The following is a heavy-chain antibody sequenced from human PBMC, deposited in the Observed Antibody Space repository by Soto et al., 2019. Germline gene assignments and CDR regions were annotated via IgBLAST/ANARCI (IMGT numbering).Heavy chain of an antibody. CDR3: AKHGIAVVPGGLSGSGWYVDY. D-gene: IGHD6-19*01. J-gene: IGHJ4*02. CDR1: GFTFTSYG. CDR2: ISYDGSNE. V-gene: IGHV3-30*18. Sequence: QVQLVESGGGVVQPGRSLRLSCAASGFTFTSYGIHWVRQAPGKGLEWVAFISYDGSNEFYADSVKGRFTISRDNSKNTVYLEMNSLRAEDTAVYFCAKHGIAVVPGGLSGSGWYVDYWGQGTLVTVSS.